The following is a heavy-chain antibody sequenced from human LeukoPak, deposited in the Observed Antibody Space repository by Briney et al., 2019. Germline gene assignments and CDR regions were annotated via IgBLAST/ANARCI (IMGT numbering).Heavy chain of an antibody. CDR1: GGSIGSYF. CDR2: VYYSGST. D-gene: IGHD3-10*01. J-gene: IGHJ4*02. Sequence: PSETLSLTCTISGGSIGSYFRNWTRQSPGNGLEWIGYVYYSGSTDYNPSLTSRATISIDRSNNHFSLKLSSVTAADTAVYYCARDSAVRGVLGLWGQGTLVTVSS. CDR3: ARDSAVRGVLGL. V-gene: IGHV4-59*01.